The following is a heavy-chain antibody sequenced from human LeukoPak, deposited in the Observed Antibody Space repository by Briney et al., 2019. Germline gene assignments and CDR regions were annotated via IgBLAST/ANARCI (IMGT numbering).Heavy chain of an antibody. CDR1: GFTFDDYA. J-gene: IGHJ4*02. CDR2: ISWDGGST. V-gene: IGHV3-43D*03. Sequence: GGSLRLSCAASGFTFDDYAMHWVRQAPGKGLEWVSLISWDGGSTYYADSVKGRFTISRDNSKNSLYLQMNSLRAEDTAVYYCAKDYPALGYCTSTTCSFFDYWGQGILVTVSS. D-gene: IGHD2-2*01. CDR3: AKDYPALGYCTSTTCSFFDY.